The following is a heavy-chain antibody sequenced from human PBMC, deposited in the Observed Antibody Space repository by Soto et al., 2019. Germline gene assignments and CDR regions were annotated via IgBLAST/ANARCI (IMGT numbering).Heavy chain of an antibody. J-gene: IGHJ4*02. CDR2: MKHDGSAK. CDR3: ARLITPRVIDS. V-gene: IGHV3-7*05. D-gene: IGHD1-20*01. CDR1: GFTFSNYW. Sequence: EVQLVESGGALVQPGGSLRLSCAASGFTFSNYWMSWVRQGPGKGLEWAANMKHDGSAKDYVGSVKGRVTISRDNVKNSLYLPMNRLTSEDTAVYYCARLITPRVIDSWGQGTLVTVYS.